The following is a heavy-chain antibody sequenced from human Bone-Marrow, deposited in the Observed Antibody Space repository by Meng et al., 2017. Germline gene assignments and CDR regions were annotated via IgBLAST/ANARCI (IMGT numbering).Heavy chain of an antibody. CDR1: GFTFSNFE. Sequence: GESLKISCVTSGFTFSNFEMNWVRQAPGKGLEWIAYITSRSYPIYYADSVKGRFTVSRDNAQNSLYLQMNSLRAEDTAVYYCARDIHLHSGSYPDAFDIWGQGTMVTVSS. CDR3: ARDIHLHSGSYPDAFDI. D-gene: IGHD1-26*01. CDR2: ITSRSYPI. V-gene: IGHV3-48*03. J-gene: IGHJ3*02.